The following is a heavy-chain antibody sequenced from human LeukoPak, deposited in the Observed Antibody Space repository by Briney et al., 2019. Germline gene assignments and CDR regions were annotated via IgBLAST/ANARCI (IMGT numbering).Heavy chain of an antibody. Sequence: SETLSLTCTVSGGSISSYYWSWIRQPPGKGLEWIGYIYYSGSTNYNPSLKSRVTISVDTSKNQFSLKLSSVTAADTAVYYCARGAYYGSGSSQINIYFDYWGQGTLVTVSS. CDR3: ARGAYYGSGSSQINIYFDY. J-gene: IGHJ4*02. CDR2: IYYSGST. D-gene: IGHD3-10*01. V-gene: IGHV4-59*12. CDR1: GGSISSYY.